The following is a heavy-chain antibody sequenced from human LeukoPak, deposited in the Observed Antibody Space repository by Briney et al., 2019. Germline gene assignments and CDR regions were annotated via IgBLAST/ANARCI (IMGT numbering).Heavy chain of an antibody. V-gene: IGHV3-30*01. CDR2: ISYDGSNK. CDR3: AREAAKTDYYYYMDV. D-gene: IGHD6-25*01. J-gene: IGHJ6*03. Sequence: GRSPRLSCAASGFTFSSYTMHWVRQAPGKGLEWVAVISYDGSNKYYADSVKGRFTISRDNSKNTLYLQMNSLRAEDTAVYYCAREAAKTDYYYYMDVWGKGTTVTVSS. CDR1: GFTFSSYT.